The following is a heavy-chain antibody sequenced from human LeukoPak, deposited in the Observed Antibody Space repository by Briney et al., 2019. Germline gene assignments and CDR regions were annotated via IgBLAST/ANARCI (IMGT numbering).Heavy chain of an antibody. CDR3: ARHDRGPRYSSSSHFDY. CDR1: GGSISSSSYY. Sequence: PSETLSLTCTVSGGSISSSSYYWGWIRQPPGKGLEWIGSIYYSGSTYYNPSLKSRVTISVDTSKNQFSLKLSSVTAADTAVYYCARHDRGPRYSSSSHFDYWGQGTLVTVSS. CDR2: IYYSGST. D-gene: IGHD6-6*01. V-gene: IGHV4-39*01. J-gene: IGHJ4*02.